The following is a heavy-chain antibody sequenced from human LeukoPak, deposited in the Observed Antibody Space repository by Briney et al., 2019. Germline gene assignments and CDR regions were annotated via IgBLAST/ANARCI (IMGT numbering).Heavy chain of an antibody. Sequence: GGSLRLSCAASGFTFTSYDMSWVRQAPEKGLECVSVIHDGGITYYADSVKGRFTISRDNSKNTVYLQMNSLRAGDTAVYYCARTHPTGYFDYWGQGTLVTVSS. CDR2: IHDGGIT. J-gene: IGHJ4*02. CDR3: ARTHPTGYFDY. CDR1: GFTFTSYD. V-gene: IGHV3-53*01. D-gene: IGHD1-14*01.